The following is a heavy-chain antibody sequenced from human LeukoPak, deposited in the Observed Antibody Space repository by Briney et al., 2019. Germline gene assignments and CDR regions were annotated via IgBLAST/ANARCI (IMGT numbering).Heavy chain of an antibody. V-gene: IGHV3-30*02. D-gene: IGHD3-16*01. CDR3: AKAGVWGDPA. CDR1: GFSLSSYG. Sequence: PGGSLRLSCAAPGFSLSSYGIHWVRQGPGQGLEWVAFIHYDGSNKFYADSVKGRFTISRDNSRNTVYLQMNSLTPEDTAVYYCAKAGVWGDPAWGQGTLVTVSS. J-gene: IGHJ5*02. CDR2: IHYDGSNK.